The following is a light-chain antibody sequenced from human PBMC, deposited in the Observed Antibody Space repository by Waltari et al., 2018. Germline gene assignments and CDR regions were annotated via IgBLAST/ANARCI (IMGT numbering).Light chain of an antibody. CDR2: SNN. J-gene: IGLJ3*02. V-gene: IGLV1-44*01. CDR1: TSNIGGNT. Sequence: QSVLTQPPSASGTPGQRVTISCSGSTSNIGGNTVNWYQQLPGTAPKLLIHSNNQRPSGVPDRFSGSKSGTSASLAISGLQSEDEADYYCAAWDDSLTGWMFGGGTKLTVL. CDR3: AAWDDSLTGWM.